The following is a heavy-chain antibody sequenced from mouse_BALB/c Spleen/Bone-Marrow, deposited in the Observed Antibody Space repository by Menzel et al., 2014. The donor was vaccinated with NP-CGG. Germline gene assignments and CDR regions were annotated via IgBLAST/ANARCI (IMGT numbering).Heavy chain of an antibody. CDR2: IYPGDGDT. CDR3: ARSEGNYAMDY. J-gene: IGHJ4*01. V-gene: IGHV1-87*01. CDR1: GYTFTSYW. Sequence: QVQLQQSGAELARPGASVKLSCKASGYTFTSYWMQWVKQRPGQGLEWIGAIYPGDGDTRYTQKFKGKATLTADKSSSTAYMQLSSLASADSAVYYCARSEGNYAMDYWGQGPSVTVSS.